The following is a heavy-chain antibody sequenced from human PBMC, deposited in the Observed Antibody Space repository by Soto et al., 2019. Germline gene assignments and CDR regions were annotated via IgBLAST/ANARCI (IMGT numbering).Heavy chain of an antibody. Sequence: GASVKVFCKTSGYSFTNYGINWVRQAPGQGLEWMGWISPFTGDTHYTQSLQGRITVTTDTSTNTAYMELRSLRSADTAVYYCARSCSGGSCHSAYWGQGTLVTVSS. V-gene: IGHV1-18*04. CDR1: GYSFTNYG. J-gene: IGHJ4*02. D-gene: IGHD2-15*01. CDR3: ARSCSGGSCHSAY. CDR2: ISPFTGDT.